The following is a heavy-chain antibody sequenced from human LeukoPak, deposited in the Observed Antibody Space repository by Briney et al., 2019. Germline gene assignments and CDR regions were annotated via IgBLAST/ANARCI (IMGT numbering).Heavy chain of an antibody. D-gene: IGHD6-19*01. CDR2: ISYDGSNK. Sequence: GGSLRLSCVASEFTFGSYGMHWVRQAPGKGLEWVAVISYDGSNKYYADSVKGRFTISRDNSKNTLYLQMNSLRAEDTAVYYCARDEEWLDELGFDYWGQGTLVTVSS. CDR3: ARDEEWLDELGFDY. J-gene: IGHJ4*02. V-gene: IGHV3-30*19. CDR1: EFTFGSYG.